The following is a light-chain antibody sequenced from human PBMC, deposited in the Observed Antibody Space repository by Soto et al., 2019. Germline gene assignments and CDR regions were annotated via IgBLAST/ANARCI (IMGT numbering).Light chain of an antibody. CDR3: QTWDSVSDHPV. CDR2: EVD. Sequence: QSVLTQPPSASGSPGQSVTISCTGASSDFDTYNSVSWYQQFPGQAPKLLIHEVDKRPSGVPDRFSGSNSGNTATLTISRVEAEDEADYYCQTWDSVSDHPVFGGGTQLTVL. V-gene: IGLV2-8*01. CDR1: SSDFDTYNS. J-gene: IGLJ7*01.